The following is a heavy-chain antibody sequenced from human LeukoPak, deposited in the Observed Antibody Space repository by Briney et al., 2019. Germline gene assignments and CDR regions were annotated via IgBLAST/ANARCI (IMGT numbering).Heavy chain of an antibody. Sequence: SETLSLTCSVSGGSISSYYWSWIRQPPGKGLEWIGYVYYSGSTNYNPSPKSRVTTSVDTTKNQFSLMLSSVTAADTAVYYCAVSSGYYFRPFDYWGQGPGVTVFS. V-gene: IGHV4-59*12. D-gene: IGHD3-22*01. CDR3: AVSSGYYFRPFDY. J-gene: IGHJ4*02. CDR2: VYYSGST. CDR1: GGSISSYY.